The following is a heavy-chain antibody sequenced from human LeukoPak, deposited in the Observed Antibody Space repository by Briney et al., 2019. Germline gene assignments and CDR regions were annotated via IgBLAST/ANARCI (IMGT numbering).Heavy chain of an antibody. V-gene: IGHV1-69*06. CDR3: ARDRGGGCSGGSCYTQTLDY. Sequence: GASVKVSCKASGGTFSSYAISWVRQAPGQGLKWMGGIIPIFGTANYAQKFQGRVTITADKSTSTAYMELSSLRSEDTAVYYCARDRGGGCSGGSCYTQTLDYWGQGTLVTVSS. CDR1: GGTFSSYA. J-gene: IGHJ4*02. CDR2: IIPIFGTA. D-gene: IGHD2-15*01.